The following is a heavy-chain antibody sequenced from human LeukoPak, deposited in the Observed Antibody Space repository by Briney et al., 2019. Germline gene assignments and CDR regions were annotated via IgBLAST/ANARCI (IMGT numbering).Heavy chain of an antibody. Sequence: ASVKVSCKASGYTFTSYDINWVRQATGQGLEWMGWMNPNSGNTGYAQKFQGRVTMTRDMSTSTVYMELSSLRSEDTAVYYCAREGRDAYNYGWFDPWGQGTLVTVSS. CDR2: MNPNSGNT. CDR1: GYTFTSYD. CDR3: AREGRDAYNYGWFDP. D-gene: IGHD5-24*01. J-gene: IGHJ5*02. V-gene: IGHV1-8*01.